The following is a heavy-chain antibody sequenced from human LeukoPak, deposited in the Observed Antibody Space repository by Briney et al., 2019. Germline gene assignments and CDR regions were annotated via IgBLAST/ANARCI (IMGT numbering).Heavy chain of an antibody. D-gene: IGHD5-18*01. V-gene: IGHV3-66*01. CDR3: AGDSYGWDYFDY. Sequence: GGSLRLSCAASEFSVSGNYMSWVRQAPGKGLEWVSVISSGGSTYYAESVKGRFTLSRDNSKNTVYLQMNSLRVEDTAVYYCAGDSYGWDYFDYWGQGTLVTVSS. CDR1: EFSVSGNY. CDR2: ISSGGST. J-gene: IGHJ4*02.